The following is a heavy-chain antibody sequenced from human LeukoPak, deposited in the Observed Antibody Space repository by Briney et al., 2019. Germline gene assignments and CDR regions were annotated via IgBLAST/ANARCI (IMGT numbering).Heavy chain of an antibody. V-gene: IGHV3-43*02. Sequence: PGGSLRLSCAASGFTFDDYAMHWVRQAPGKGLEWVSLISGDGGSTYYADSVKGRFTISRDNSKNSLYLQMNSLRTEDTALYYCARGSVDSGWYFPNYWGQGTLVTVSS. D-gene: IGHD6-19*01. CDR1: GFTFDDYA. CDR2: ISGDGGST. CDR3: ARGSVDSGWYFPNY. J-gene: IGHJ4*02.